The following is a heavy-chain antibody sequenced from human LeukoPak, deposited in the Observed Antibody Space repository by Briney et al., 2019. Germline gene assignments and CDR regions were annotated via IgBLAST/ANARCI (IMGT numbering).Heavy chain of an antibody. CDR3: ARERGRGRDSPWFDY. V-gene: IGHV3-53*01. J-gene: IGHJ4*02. CDR2: IYSDGST. CDR1: GFIVSGDF. D-gene: IGHD1-26*01. Sequence: GGSLRLSCAASGFIVSGDFMSWVRQAPGKGLEWVSVIYSDGSTYYTDSVKGRFTISRDNSKNTLDLQMTGLRAEDTAVYYCARERGRGRDSPWFDYWGQGTLVTVSS.